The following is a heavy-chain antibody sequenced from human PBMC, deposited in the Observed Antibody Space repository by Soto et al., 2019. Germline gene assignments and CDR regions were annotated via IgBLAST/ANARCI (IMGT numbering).Heavy chain of an antibody. D-gene: IGHD6-13*01. J-gene: IGHJ4*02. CDR3: GREHSSGWFGPFDY. Sequence: QIQLVQSGAEVKKPGASVTVSCKASGYTFSNYGLSWVRQAPGQGLEWMGWISGYNGKTNYAQNFQGRVIMTTDTSTATAYMELRSLRSDDTAFYYCGREHSSGWFGPFDYWGQGTLVTVSS. CDR2: ISGYNGKT. CDR1: GYTFSNYG. V-gene: IGHV1-18*01.